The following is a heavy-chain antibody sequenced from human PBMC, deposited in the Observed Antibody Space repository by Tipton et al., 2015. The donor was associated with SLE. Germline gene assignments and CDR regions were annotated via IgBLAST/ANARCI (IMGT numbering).Heavy chain of an antibody. CDR1: GFTFSSYW. CDR2: VNMDGVTT. D-gene: IGHD3-16*01. CDR3: ARGILGDPVAFDM. V-gene: IGHV3-74*03. Sequence: SLRLSCAGSGFTFSSYWMHLVRQVPGKGLMWVSRVNMDGVTTEYADSVKGRFTIPRDNAKNTVYLQMNSLTVEDTALYDGARGILGDPVAFDMWGQGTM. J-gene: IGHJ3*02.